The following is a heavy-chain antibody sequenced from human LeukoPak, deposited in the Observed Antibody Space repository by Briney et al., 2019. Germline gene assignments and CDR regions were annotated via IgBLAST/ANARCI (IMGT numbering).Heavy chain of an antibody. J-gene: IGHJ6*03. CDR2: MNPNSGNT. Sequence: ASVKVSCKASGYTFTSYDINWVRQATGQGLEWMGWMNPNSGNTGYAQKFQGRVTITRNTSISTAYMELSSLRSEDTAVYYCARGSSITIFGVVIINYYYYMDVWGKGTTVTVSS. D-gene: IGHD3-3*01. V-gene: IGHV1-8*03. CDR1: GYTFTSYD. CDR3: ARGSSITIFGVVIINYYYYMDV.